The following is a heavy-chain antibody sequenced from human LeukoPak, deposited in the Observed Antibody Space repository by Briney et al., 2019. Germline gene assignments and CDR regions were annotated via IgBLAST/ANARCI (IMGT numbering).Heavy chain of an antibody. D-gene: IGHD3-22*01. CDR3: ARDHSTMIVVGTIDY. CDR2: INPNSGGT. CDR1: GYTFTGYY. V-gene: IGHV1-2*02. J-gene: IGHJ4*02. Sequence: ASVKVSCKASGYTFTGYYMHWVRQASGQGLEWMGWINPNSGGTNYAQKFQGRVTMTRDTSISTAYMELSRLRSDDTAVYYCARDHSTMIVVGTIDYWGQGTLVTVSS.